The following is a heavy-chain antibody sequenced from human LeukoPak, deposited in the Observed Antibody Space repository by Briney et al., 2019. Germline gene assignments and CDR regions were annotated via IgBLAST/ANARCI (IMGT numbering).Heavy chain of an antibody. CDR2: IKQDGSEK. Sequence: HPGGSLRLSRAASEFIFSGYWMNWVRQAPGKGLEWVANIKQDGSEKQYVDSVRGRFTISRDNAKNSLYLQMNSLRVEDTAVYYCARDGFVGAADYWGQGTLVTVSS. CDR3: ARDGFVGAADY. CDR1: EFIFSGYW. V-gene: IGHV3-7*01. D-gene: IGHD6-13*01. J-gene: IGHJ4*02.